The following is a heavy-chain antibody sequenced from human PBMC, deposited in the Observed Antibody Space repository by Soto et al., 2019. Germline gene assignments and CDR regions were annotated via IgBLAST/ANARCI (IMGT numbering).Heavy chain of an antibody. J-gene: IGHJ5*02. CDR2: ISAYNGNT. CDR1: GYTFTSYG. CDR3: ARDPIAGRPSRGWFDP. V-gene: IGHV1-18*04. D-gene: IGHD6-6*01. Sequence: GASVKVSCKASGYTFTSYGISWVRQAPGQGLEWMGWISAYNGNTNYAQKLQGRVTMTTDTSTSTAYMELRSLRSDGTAVYYCARDPIAGRPSRGWFDPWGQGALVTVSS.